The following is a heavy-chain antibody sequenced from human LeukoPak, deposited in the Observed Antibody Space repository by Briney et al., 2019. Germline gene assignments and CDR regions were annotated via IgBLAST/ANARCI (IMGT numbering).Heavy chain of an antibody. V-gene: IGHV4-4*02. D-gene: IGHD1-1*01. J-gene: IGHJ4*02. CDR1: GGSISSNNW. Sequence: SETLSLTCAVSGGSISSNNWWIWVRQSPEKGLEWIGEIYHDGSTNYNPSLKSRVTISMDKSKNQLSLKLNFVTAADTAVYYCARDNEYFDYWGQGTLVTVSS. CDR2: IYHDGST. CDR3: ARDNEYFDY.